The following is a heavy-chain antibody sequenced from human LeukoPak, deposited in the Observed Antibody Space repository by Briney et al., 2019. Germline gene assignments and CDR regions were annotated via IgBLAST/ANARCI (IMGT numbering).Heavy chain of an antibody. CDR1: GFTFSSYS. J-gene: IGHJ4*02. CDR2: ISSSSSYI. V-gene: IGHV3-21*01. D-gene: IGHD6-13*01. CDR3: AGYSSSWTIFDY. Sequence: PGGSLRLSCAASGFTFSSYSMNWVRQAPGKGLEWVSSISSSSSYIYYADSVKGRFTISRDNAKNSLYLQMNSLRAEDTAVYYCAGYSSSWTIFDYWGQGALVTVSS.